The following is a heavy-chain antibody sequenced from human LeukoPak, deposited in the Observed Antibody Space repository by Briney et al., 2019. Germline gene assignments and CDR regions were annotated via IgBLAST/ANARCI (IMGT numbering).Heavy chain of an antibody. D-gene: IGHD3-9*01. CDR2: ISSSGST. CDR1: GGSISSYY. V-gene: IGHV4-4*07. CDR3: ARGNYDILTGNYWFDP. Sequence: SETLSLTCTVSGGSISSYYWTWIRQPAGKGLEWIGRISSSGSTNFNPSLKSRVTMSVDTSKNQFSLKLSSVTAADTAVYFCARGNYDILTGNYWFDPWGQGTLVTVSS. J-gene: IGHJ5*02.